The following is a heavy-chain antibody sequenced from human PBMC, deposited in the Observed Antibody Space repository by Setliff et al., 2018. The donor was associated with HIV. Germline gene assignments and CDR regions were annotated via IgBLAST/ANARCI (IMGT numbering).Heavy chain of an antibody. CDR3: ARDPAFGAFDI. CDR2: MNRDGSEK. D-gene: IGHD3-10*01. V-gene: IGHV3-7*04. J-gene: IGHJ3*02. CDR1: GFTFSSSW. Sequence: GGSLRLSCAASGFTFSSSWMTWVRQAPGRGLEYVAGMNRDGSEKGYADSVKGRFSISRDNAKNSLYLQMSGLRTEDTAVYFCARDPAFGAFDIWGQGTMVTVSS.